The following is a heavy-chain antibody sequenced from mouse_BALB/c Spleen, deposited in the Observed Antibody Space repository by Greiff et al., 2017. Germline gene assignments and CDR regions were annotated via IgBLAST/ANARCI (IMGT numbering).Heavy chain of an antibody. CDR2: ISSGGST. V-gene: IGHV5-6-5*01. D-gene: IGHD2-4*01. J-gene: IGHJ2*01. Sequence: EVKVEESGGGLVKPGGSLKLSCAASGFTFSSYAMSWVRQTPEKRLEWVASISSGGSTYYPDSVKGRFTISRDNARNILYLQMSSLRSEDTAMYYCARDDYDEGGFDYWGQGTTLTVSS. CDR1: GFTFSSYA. CDR3: ARDDYDEGGFDY.